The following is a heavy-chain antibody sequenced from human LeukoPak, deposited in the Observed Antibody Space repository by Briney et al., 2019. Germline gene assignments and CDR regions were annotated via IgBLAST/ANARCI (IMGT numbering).Heavy chain of an antibody. Sequence: GESLKISCKGSGYSFASYWLGWVRQMPGKGLEWMGIIYPGDAETRYSPSFQGQVTISADKSTNTAYLQWSSLKASHTANYYCARFETRDAYSKGYFEYWGQGTLVAVSS. D-gene: IGHD4-11*01. CDR1: GYSFASYW. V-gene: IGHV5-51*01. CDR3: ARFETRDAYSKGYFEY. J-gene: IGHJ4*02. CDR2: IYPGDAET.